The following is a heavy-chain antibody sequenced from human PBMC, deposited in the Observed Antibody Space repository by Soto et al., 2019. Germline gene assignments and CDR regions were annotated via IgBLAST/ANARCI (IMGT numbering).Heavy chain of an antibody. Sequence: GGSLRLSCAASGFTVSSNYMSWVRQAPGKGLEWVSVIYSGVSTYYADSVKGRFTISRHNSKNTLYLQMNSLRADDTAVYYCARAGSYYYGLFDYWGQGTLVTVSS. D-gene: IGHD3-10*01. CDR3: ARAGSYYYGLFDY. V-gene: IGHV3-53*04. CDR2: IYSGVST. CDR1: GFTVSSNY. J-gene: IGHJ4*02.